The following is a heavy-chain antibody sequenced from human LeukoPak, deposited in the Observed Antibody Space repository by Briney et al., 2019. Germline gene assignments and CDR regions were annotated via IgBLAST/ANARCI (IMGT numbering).Heavy chain of an antibody. CDR2: INHSGST. CDR1: GGSFSGYY. CDR3: ARRSGYCSSTSCSFDY. D-gene: IGHD2-2*01. Sequence: SETLSLTCAVYGGSFSGYYWSWIRQPPGKGLEWIGEINHSGSTNYNPSLKGRVTISVDTSKNQFSLKLSSVTAADTAVYYCARRSGYCSSTSCSFDYWGQGTLVTVSS. V-gene: IGHV4-34*01. J-gene: IGHJ4*02.